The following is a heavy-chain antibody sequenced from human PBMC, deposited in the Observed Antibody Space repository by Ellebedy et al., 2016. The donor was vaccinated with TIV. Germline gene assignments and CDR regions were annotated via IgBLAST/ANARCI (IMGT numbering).Heavy chain of an antibody. D-gene: IGHD6-19*01. CDR2: IYYDGST. CDR1: GGSISSSNYY. CDR3: ARRSSYWSALDF. V-gene: IGHV4-39*01. J-gene: IGHJ4*02. Sequence: MPSETLSLTCTVSGGSISSSNYYWGWIRQPPGKGLEWIGSIYYDGSTYYNPSLKSRVPISKDTSKNQFSLKLTSVTAADTAVYYCARRSSYWSALDFWGQGTLATVSS.